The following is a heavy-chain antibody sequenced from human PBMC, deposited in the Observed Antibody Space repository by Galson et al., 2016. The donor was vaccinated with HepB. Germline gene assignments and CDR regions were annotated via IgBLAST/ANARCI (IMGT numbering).Heavy chain of an antibody. V-gene: IGHV3-33*01. D-gene: IGHD1-26*01. CDR1: GFTFSGFA. CDR3: NSPYSDSSMVDF. Sequence: SLRLSCAASGFTFSGFAMHWVRQAPGKGLEWVAIIWFDGSNKYSADSVKGRFTISRDDSKNTVYLQMNSLKTEDTAMYYCNSPYSDSSMVDFWGQGTLVTVSS. CDR2: IWFDGSNK. J-gene: IGHJ4*02.